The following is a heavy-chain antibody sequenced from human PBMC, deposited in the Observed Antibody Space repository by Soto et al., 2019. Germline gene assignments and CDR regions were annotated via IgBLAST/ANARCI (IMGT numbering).Heavy chain of an antibody. CDR2: IIPIFGTA. CDR3: ARAVVPYSSSYSCGY. V-gene: IGHV1-69*13. J-gene: IGHJ4*02. Sequence: SVKVSCKASGGTFSSYAISWVRQAPGQGLEWMGGIIPIFGTANYAQKFQGRVTITADESTSTAYMELSSLRSEDTAVYYCARAVVPYSSSYSCGYWGQGTLVTVSS. CDR1: GGTFSSYA. D-gene: IGHD6-6*01.